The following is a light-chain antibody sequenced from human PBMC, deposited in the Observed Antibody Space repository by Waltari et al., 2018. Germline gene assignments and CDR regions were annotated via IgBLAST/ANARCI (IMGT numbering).Light chain of an antibody. CDR2: SND. J-gene: IGLJ3*02. Sequence: QSALTQPPSASGTPGQRVTMSCSGSNSNLGSKTVTWYQQFPGTAPKLLIYSNDQRPSWVPDRVSGSKSGTSASLAISGLQSEDEADYYCAAWDDSLNGWVFGGGTKLTVL. V-gene: IGLV1-44*01. CDR1: NSNLGSKT. CDR3: AAWDDSLNGWV.